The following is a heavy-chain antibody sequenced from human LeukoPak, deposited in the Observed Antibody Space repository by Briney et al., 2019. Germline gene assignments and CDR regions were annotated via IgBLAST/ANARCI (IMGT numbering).Heavy chain of an antibody. D-gene: IGHD4-17*01. CDR2: ISGSGGST. V-gene: IGHV3-23*01. J-gene: IGHJ4*02. Sequence: QPGGSLRLSCAASGFTFSSYGMSWVRQAPGKGLEWVSAISGSGGSTYYADSVKGRFTISRDNSKNTLYLQMNSLRAEDTAVYYCAKVFWGDYEAFDYWGQGTLVTVSS. CDR3: AKVFWGDYEAFDY. CDR1: GFTFSSYG.